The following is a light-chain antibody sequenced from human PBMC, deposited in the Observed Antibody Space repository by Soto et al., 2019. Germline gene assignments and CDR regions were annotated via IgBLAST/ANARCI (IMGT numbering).Light chain of an antibody. Sequence: DIQMTQSPSSLSASVGDRVTITCRARQDIRDYLVWYQQRPGKVPSLLIYAASTLQSGVPSRFSGSGFGTDFTLTISSLQSEDVATYYCQKYGSAPYTFGPGTKVDLK. CDR1: QDIRDY. CDR2: AAS. CDR3: QKYGSAPYT. J-gene: IGKJ3*01. V-gene: IGKV1-27*01.